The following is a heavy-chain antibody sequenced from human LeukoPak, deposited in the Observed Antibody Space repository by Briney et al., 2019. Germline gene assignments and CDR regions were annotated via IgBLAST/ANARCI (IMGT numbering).Heavy chain of an antibody. J-gene: IGHJ4*02. V-gene: IGHV3-21*04. CDR3: ARWRSYGSGSSHDY. D-gene: IGHD3-10*01. Sequence: EGSLRLSCTASGFTFSSYSLNWVRQAPGKGLEWVSSVSTGSNYIYYADSVKGRFTISRDNDKNSLYLQMNSLRAEDTALYHCARWRSYGSGSSHDYWGQGTLVTVSS. CDR2: VSTGSNYI. CDR1: GFTFSSYS.